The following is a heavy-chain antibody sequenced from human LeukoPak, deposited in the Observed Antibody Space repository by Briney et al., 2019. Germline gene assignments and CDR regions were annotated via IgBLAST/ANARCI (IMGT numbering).Heavy chain of an antibody. Sequence: GRSLRLSCAASGFTFDDYAMHWVRQAPGKGLEWVSGISWNSGSIVYADSVKGRFTISRDNAKNSLYLQMNSLRAEDTALYYCAKDTAAAGLNWFDPWGQGTLVTVSS. CDR3: AKDTAAAGLNWFDP. J-gene: IGHJ5*02. CDR2: ISWNSGSI. CDR1: GFTFDDYA. D-gene: IGHD6-13*01. V-gene: IGHV3-9*01.